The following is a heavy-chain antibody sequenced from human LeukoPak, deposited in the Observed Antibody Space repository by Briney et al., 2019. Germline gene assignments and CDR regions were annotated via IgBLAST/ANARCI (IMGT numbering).Heavy chain of an antibody. CDR3: AREAVDYGSGSLDY. D-gene: IGHD3-10*01. CDR2: IHSSTSK. J-gene: IGHJ4*02. V-gene: IGHV4-4*07. CDR1: GGSIGSYY. Sequence: SETLSLTCTVSGGSIGSYYWSWIRQPAGKGLEWIGRIHSSTSKNYNPSIKSRVTMPLDTSKNQFSLKVDSVTAADTAIYYCAREAVDYGSGSLDYWGQGTLVAVSS.